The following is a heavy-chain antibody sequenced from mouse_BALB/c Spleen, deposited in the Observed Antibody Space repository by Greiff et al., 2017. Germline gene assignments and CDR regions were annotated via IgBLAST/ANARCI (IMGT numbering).Heavy chain of an antibody. D-gene: IGHD2-1*01. V-gene: IGHV2-4-1*01. Sequence: QVQLKQSGPGLVQPSQSLSITCTVSGFSLTSYGVHWVRQSPGKGLEWLGVIWSGGSTDYNAAFISRLSISKDNSKSQVFFKMNSLQADDTAIYYCARDGNYGFAYWGQGTLVTVSA. CDR1: GFSLTSYG. CDR2: IWSGGST. J-gene: IGHJ3*01. CDR3: ARDGNYGFAY.